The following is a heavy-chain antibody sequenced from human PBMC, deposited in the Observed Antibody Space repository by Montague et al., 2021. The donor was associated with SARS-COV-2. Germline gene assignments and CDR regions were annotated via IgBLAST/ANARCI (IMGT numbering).Heavy chain of an antibody. J-gene: IGHJ6*04. CDR3: ARTHYDILTGYEDGMDV. CDR1: GFSLSTSGMC. Sequence: PALVKPTQTLTLTCTFSGFSLSTSGMCVSWIRQPPGKALEWLARSDWDDDKYYSTSLKTRLTISKDTSKNQVVLTMTNMDPVNTATYYCARTHYDILTGYEDGMDVWGKGTTVTVSS. CDR2: SDWDDDK. V-gene: IGHV2-70*11. D-gene: IGHD3-9*01.